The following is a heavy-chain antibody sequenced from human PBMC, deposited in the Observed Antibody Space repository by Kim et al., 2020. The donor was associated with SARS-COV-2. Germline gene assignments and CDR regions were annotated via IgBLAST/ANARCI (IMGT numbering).Heavy chain of an antibody. V-gene: IGHV1-3*01. CDR2: INAGNGNT. D-gene: IGHD1-26*01. Sequence: ASVKVSCKASGYTFTSYAMHWVRQAPGQRLEWMGWINAGNGNTKYSQKFQGRVTITRDTSASTAYMELSSLRSEDTAVYYCARGESSGSYVRYNWFDPWGQGTLVTVSS. J-gene: IGHJ5*02. CDR3: ARGESSGSYVRYNWFDP. CDR1: GYTFTSYA.